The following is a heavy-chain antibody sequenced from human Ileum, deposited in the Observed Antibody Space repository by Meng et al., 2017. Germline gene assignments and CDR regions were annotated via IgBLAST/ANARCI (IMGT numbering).Heavy chain of an antibody. CDR3: ARGGAYTSSPVDY. J-gene: IGHJ4*02. CDR1: GNTFTGYF. V-gene: IGHV1-2*02. Sequence: ASVKVSCKASGNTFTGYFLHWVRQAPGQGLEWMGWVNPDRGVTNYAQKFQGRVTMTRDTSINAAYMELNSLRSDDTAVYYCARGGAYTSSPVDYWGQGTRVNVSS. D-gene: IGHD6-13*01. CDR2: VNPDRGVT.